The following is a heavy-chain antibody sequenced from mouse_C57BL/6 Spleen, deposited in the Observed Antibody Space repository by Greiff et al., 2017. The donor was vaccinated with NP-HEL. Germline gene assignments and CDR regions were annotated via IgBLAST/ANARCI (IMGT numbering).Heavy chain of an antibody. CDR3: ARSRDYDYFDY. CDR2: IYPGDGDT. V-gene: IGHV1-82*01. Sequence: VQLQQSGPELVKPGASVKISCKASGYAFSSSWMNWVKQRPGKGLEWIGRIYPGDGDTNYNGKFKGKATLTADKSSSTAYMQLSSLTSEDSAVYFCARSRDYDYFDYGGQGTTLTVSS. CDR1: GYAFSSSW. J-gene: IGHJ2*01. D-gene: IGHD2-4*01.